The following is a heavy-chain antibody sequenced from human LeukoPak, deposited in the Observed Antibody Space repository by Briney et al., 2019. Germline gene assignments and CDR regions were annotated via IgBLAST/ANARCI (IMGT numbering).Heavy chain of an antibody. V-gene: IGHV1-2*02. CDR3: ARDRGIAARPIGLGY. Sequence: ASVKVSCKASGYTFTGYYMHWVRQAPGQGLEWMGWINPNSGGTNYAQEFQGRVTMTRDTSISTAYMELSRLRSDDTAVYYCARDRGIAARPIGLGYWGQGTLVTVSS. CDR2: INPNSGGT. J-gene: IGHJ4*02. CDR1: GYTFTGYY. D-gene: IGHD6-6*01.